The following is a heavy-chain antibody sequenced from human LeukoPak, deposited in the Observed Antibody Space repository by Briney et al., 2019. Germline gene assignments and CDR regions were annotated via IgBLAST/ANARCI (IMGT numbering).Heavy chain of an antibody. CDR1: GFTFSSYA. J-gene: IGHJ4*02. CDR2: ISDSGDST. Sequence: GGSLRLSCAASGFTFSSYAMSWVRQAPGKGLEWVSAISDSGDSTYYADSVKGRFTISRDNSKNTLYLQMNSLRAEDTAVYYCAKDITLTYYDFWIWGQGTLVTVSS. V-gene: IGHV3-23*01. CDR3: AKDITLTYYDFWI. D-gene: IGHD3-3*01.